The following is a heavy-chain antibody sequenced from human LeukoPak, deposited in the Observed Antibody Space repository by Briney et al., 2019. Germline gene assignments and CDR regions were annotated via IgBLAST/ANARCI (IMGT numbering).Heavy chain of an antibody. CDR2: IYTSRST. D-gene: IGHD2-21*02. V-gene: IGHV4-61*02. CDR1: GDSISSSTYY. CDR3: ARERPSDIVLVTADDG. Sequence: SETLSLTCTVSGDSISSSTYYWSWIRQSAGEGLEWLGRIYTSRSTNYNPSFKSRVTISIDTSENHFIWRLTSVTATTTAVLICARERPSDIVLVTADDGWRQGTKVGVSS. J-gene: IGHJ4*02.